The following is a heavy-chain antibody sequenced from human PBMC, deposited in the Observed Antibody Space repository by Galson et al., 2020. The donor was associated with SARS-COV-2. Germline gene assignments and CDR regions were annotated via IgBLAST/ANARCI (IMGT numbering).Heavy chain of an antibody. CDR3: ACGSGSPLDY. CDR1: GRSIAGSSYH. D-gene: IGHD3-10*01. Sequence: SETLSLTCTVSGRSIAGSSYHWGWIRQPPGMRLERMGSVYSLGNTYYNPSLRSRVTLSVDTSKNQFSLNLTSVSAADTALYFCACGSGSPLDYWGRGTLVTVSS. CDR2: VYSLGNT. J-gene: IGHJ4*02. V-gene: IGHV4-39*07.